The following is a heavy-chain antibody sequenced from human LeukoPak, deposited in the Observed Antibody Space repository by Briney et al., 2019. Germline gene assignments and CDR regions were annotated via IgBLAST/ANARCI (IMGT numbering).Heavy chain of an antibody. Sequence: SVKVSCKASGGTFSSYAISWVRQAPGQGLEWMGGIIPIFGTANYAQKFQGRVTITADKSTSTAYMELSSLRSEDTAVYYCARSSGPNNYFDYWGQGTLVTVSS. CDR1: GGTFSSYA. CDR3: ARSSGPNNYFDY. D-gene: IGHD6-19*01. J-gene: IGHJ4*02. CDR2: IIPIFGTA. V-gene: IGHV1-69*06.